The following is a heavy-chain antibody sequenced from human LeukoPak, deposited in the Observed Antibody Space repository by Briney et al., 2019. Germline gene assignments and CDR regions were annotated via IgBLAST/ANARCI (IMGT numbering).Heavy chain of an antibody. CDR3: ARHDWFDP. CDR2: LYSTGET. CDR1: GFTFNSYG. J-gene: IGHJ5*02. V-gene: IGHV3-66*04. Sequence: PGGSLRLSCAASGFTFNSYGMTWVRQAPGKGLEWVSVLYSTGETYYADSVKGRFIISRDNSKNTLYLQMNSLRADDTAVYYCARHDWFDPWGQGTLVTVSS.